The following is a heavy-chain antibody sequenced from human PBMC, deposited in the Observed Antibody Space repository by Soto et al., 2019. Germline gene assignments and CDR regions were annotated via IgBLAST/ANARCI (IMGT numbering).Heavy chain of an antibody. CDR1: GDSVSSTSAA. J-gene: IGHJ4*02. V-gene: IGHV6-1*01. Sequence: SQTLSLTCAISGDSVSSTSAAWSWIRQSPSRGLEWLGRTYYRSKWYSDYAVSVKSRITINPDTSKNQFSLQLNSVTPEGTAVYYCERGSYYSGWVRARGTLVTVSS. D-gene: IGHD6-19*01. CDR2: TYYRSKWYS. CDR3: ERGSYYSGWV.